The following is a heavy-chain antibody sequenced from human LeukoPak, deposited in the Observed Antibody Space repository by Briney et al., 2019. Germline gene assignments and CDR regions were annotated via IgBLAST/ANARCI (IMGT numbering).Heavy chain of an antibody. J-gene: IGHJ4*02. CDR3: ARIRIQLWARIDY. CDR2: IKQDGSEK. D-gene: IGHD5-18*01. Sequence: GGSLRLSCAASGFTFSDYYMTWIRQAPGKGLEWVANIKQDGSEKYYVDSVKGRFTISRDNAKNSLYLQMNSLRAEDTAVYYCARIRIQLWARIDYWGQGTLVTVSS. V-gene: IGHV3-7*01. CDR1: GFTFSDYY.